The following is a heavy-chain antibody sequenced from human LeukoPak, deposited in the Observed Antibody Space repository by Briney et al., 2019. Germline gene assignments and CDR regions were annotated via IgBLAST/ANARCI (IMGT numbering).Heavy chain of an antibody. CDR3: ARYNSGSYSYYFDY. J-gene: IGHJ4*02. CDR2: IYTSGST. D-gene: IGHD1-26*01. V-gene: IGHV4-4*07. CDR1: GGSLSSYY. Sequence: SETLSLTCTVSGGSLSSYYWSWIRQPAEKGLEWIGRIYTSGSTNYNPSLKSRVTTFVDTSKSQFSLRLSSVTAADTALYYCARYNSGSYSYYFDYWGQGTLVTVSS.